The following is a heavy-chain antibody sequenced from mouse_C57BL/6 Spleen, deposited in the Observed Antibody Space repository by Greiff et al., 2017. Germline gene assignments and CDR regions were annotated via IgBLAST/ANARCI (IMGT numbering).Heavy chain of an antibody. V-gene: IGHV10-1*01. D-gene: IGHD3-3*01. CDR3: VRQGGWGFDY. J-gene: IGHJ2*01. Sequence: EVKLVESGGGLVQPKGSLKLSCAASGFSFNTYAMNWVRQAPGKGLEWVACIRSKSNNYATYYADSVKDRFTISRDDSESMLYLQMNNLKTEDTAMYYCVRQGGWGFDYWGQGTTLTVSS. CDR1: GFSFNTYA. CDR2: IRSKSNNYAT.